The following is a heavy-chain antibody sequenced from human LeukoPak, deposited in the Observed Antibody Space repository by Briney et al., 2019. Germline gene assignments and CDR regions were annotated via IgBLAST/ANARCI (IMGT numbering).Heavy chain of an antibody. CDR2: IIPIFGTA. J-gene: IGHJ5*02. CDR1: GGTFSSYS. Sequence: SVKVACKASGGTFSSYSISWVLHAPGHGLEWMGGIIPIFGTANYAQKFQGRVRITADESTSTAYMELSSLRSEDTVVYYCASQQQLVRGWFDPWGQGTLVTVSS. CDR3: ASQQQLVRGWFDP. D-gene: IGHD6-13*01. V-gene: IGHV1-69*01.